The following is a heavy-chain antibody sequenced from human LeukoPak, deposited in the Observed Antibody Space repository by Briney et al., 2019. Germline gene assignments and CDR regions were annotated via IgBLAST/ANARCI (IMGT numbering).Heavy chain of an antibody. J-gene: IGHJ4*02. CDR3: ARAVDYDSSGYYSDY. V-gene: IGHV3-21*01. D-gene: IGHD3-22*01. Sequence: GGSLRLSCVASGFAFSSSSMSWVCPALGEGLGWVSSITSSSSYTCYADSVKGRFTITRDNAKNSLYLQMNSLRAEDTAVYYCARAVDYDSSGYYSDYWGQGTLVTVSS. CDR1: GFAFSSSS. CDR2: ITSSSSYT.